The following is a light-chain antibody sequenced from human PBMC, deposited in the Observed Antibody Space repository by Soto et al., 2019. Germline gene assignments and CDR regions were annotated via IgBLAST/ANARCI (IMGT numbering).Light chain of an antibody. CDR1: TSNIGLND. J-gene: IGLJ2*01. Sequence: QSVLTQPPSGSAAPGQDVTISCSGSTSNIGLNDVAWYQQLPGTAPKLLLYENNKRPSGIPDRFSGSKSGTSATLGITGLQTGDEADYYCGAWDTSLNGGLFGGGTKLTVL. V-gene: IGLV1-51*02. CDR3: GAWDTSLNGGL. CDR2: ENN.